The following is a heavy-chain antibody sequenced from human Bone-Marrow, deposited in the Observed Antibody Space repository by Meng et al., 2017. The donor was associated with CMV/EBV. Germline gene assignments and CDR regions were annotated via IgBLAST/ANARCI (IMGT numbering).Heavy chain of an antibody. J-gene: IGHJ3*02. CDR2: INPNTGGT. D-gene: IGHD3/OR15-3a*01. Sequence: ASVKVSCKADGYTFTLYYIHWVRQAPGQGLEWMGWINPNTGGTDSAQRFPGRVSMTGDTSTSTAYLELSRLTSDDTALYYCARERGLGFRGLNDALDIWGQGTMVTVSS. V-gene: IGHV1-2*02. CDR3: ARERGLGFRGLNDALDI. CDR1: GYTFTLYY.